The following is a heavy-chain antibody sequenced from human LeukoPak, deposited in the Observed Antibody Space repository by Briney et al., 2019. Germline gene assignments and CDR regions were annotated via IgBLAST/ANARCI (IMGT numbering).Heavy chain of an antibody. CDR1: GYTFTGYY. CDR3: ARRVGELGPYWYFDL. J-gene: IGHJ2*01. CDR2: INPNSGNT. V-gene: IGHV1-8*02. Sequence: ASVKVSCKASGYTFTGYYMHWVRQAPGQGLEWMGRINPNSGNTGYAQKFQGRVTMTRNTSISTAYMELSSLRSEDTAVYYCARRVGELGPYWYFDLWGRGTLVTVSS. D-gene: IGHD3-10*01.